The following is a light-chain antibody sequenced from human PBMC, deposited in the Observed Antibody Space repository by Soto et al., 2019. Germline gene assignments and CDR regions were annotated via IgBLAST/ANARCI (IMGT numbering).Light chain of an antibody. CDR1: QRITSY. V-gene: IGKV1-39*01. CDR3: QQSNSMPWT. CDR2: GSS. J-gene: IGKJ1*01. Sequence: DIQPTQSPPSLSASFVDIVTMTCRTSQRITSYLNWYQQKPGKAPRLLIYGSSSLQGGVPSRFSGSGSGTDFTLTISSLQPEDFATYYCQQSNSMPWTFGQGTKVDIK.